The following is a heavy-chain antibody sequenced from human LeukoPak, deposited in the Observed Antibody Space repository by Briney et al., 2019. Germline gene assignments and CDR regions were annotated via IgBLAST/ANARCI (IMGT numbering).Heavy chain of an antibody. V-gene: IGHV3-30*18. Sequence: GGSLRLSCAAPGFTFSNYGMHWVRQTPGKGLEWVALISSDGSKNNYADSVKGRFTISRDNSKNTLYLQMNSLRAEDTAVYYCAKGALYCSSTSCLMDVWGQGTTVTVSS. CDR1: GFTFSNYG. J-gene: IGHJ6*02. CDR2: ISSDGSKN. D-gene: IGHD2-2*01. CDR3: AKGALYCSSTSCLMDV.